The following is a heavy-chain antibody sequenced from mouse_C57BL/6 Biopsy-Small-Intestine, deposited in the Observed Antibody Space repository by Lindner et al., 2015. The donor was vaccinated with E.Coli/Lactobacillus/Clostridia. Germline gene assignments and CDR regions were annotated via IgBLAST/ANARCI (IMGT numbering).Heavy chain of an antibody. Sequence: VQLQESGPELVKPGASVKISCKASGYAFSSSWMNWVKQRPGKGLEWIGRIYPGDGDTNYNGRFRDKATLTADKSSSTAYMQLISLTSEDSAIYFCTRSTLGREDYWGQGTTLTVSS. D-gene: IGHD4-1*01. V-gene: IGHV1-82*01. CDR2: IYPGDGDT. CDR3: TRSTLGREDY. J-gene: IGHJ2*01. CDR1: GYAFSSSW.